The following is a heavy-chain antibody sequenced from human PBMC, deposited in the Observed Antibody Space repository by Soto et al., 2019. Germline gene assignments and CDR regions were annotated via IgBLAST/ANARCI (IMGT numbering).Heavy chain of an antibody. D-gene: IGHD3-10*01. CDR2: IYYSGNT. J-gene: IGHJ5*02. V-gene: IGHV4-31*03. CDR3: ARYEYYGSRRFSP. Sequence: QVQLQESGPGLVKPSQTLSLTCTVSGGSIGSGGYYWSWIRQHPRKGLEWIGYIYYSGNTFYNPSRKRRITMSVDTSKNQFSLKLASVTAADAAVYSCARYEYYGSRRFSPWGQGTLVTVSS. CDR1: GGSIGSGGYY.